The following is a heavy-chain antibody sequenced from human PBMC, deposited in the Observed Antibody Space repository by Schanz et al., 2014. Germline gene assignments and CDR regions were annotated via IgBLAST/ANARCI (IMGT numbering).Heavy chain of an antibody. Sequence: EVHLLESGGGLVQPGGSLRLSCAASGFTFSNHALSWVRQAPGKGLEWVSRMIGSGSSVFYADSVKGRFTISRDNSRNTLYLQVSSLRAEDTGVYFCARDLSSLIQGEVRGRGATVT. CDR1: GFTFSNHA. J-gene: IGHJ6*03. CDR3: ARDLSSLIQGEV. D-gene: IGHD2-2*01. CDR2: MIGSGSSV. V-gene: IGHV3-23*01.